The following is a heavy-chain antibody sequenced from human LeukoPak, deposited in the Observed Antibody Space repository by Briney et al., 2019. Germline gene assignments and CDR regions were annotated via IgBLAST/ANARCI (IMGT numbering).Heavy chain of an antibody. V-gene: IGHV3-74*01. CDR1: RFTFSSHW. CDR2: INSDGSST. Sequence: GGSLRLSCAASRFTFSSHWMHWVRQPPGKGLVWVSRINSDGSSTGYADSVKGRFTISRDNAKNTLYLQLTSLLADATAVYYCVRGAGSYGDWDYWGQGTLVTVSS. CDR3: VRGAGSYGDWDY. D-gene: IGHD1-26*01. J-gene: IGHJ4*02.